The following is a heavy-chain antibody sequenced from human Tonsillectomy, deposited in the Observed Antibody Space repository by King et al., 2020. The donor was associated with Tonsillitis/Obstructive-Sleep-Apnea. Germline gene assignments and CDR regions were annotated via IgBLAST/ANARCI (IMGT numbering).Heavy chain of an antibody. CDR3: AREYFYHSSGYYDY. J-gene: IGHJ4*02. D-gene: IGHD3-22*01. CDR2: INHSGIT. Sequence: QVQLPQWGAGLLKPSETLSLTCAVYGGSFSGYYWTWIRQPPGKGLEWIGEINHSGITNYNPSLKSRVTISIDTSKNQFSLKLNSVTAADTAVYYCAREYFYHSSGYYDYWGQGTLVTVSS. CDR1: GGSFSGYY. V-gene: IGHV4-34*01.